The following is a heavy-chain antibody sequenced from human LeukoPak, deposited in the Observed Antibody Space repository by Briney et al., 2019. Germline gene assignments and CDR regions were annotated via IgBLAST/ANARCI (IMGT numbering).Heavy chain of an antibody. CDR1: GFTFSAYW. CDR2: IKQDGSEK. Sequence: PGGSLRLSCAASGFTFSAYWMTWVRQAPGKGLEWVANIKQDGSEKYYVDSVKGRFTISRDNAKNSLYLQMNSLRAEDTAVYYCARVGSGWLIDWYFDLWGRGTLVTVSS. D-gene: IGHD6-19*01. V-gene: IGHV3-7*01. CDR3: ARVGSGWLIDWYFDL. J-gene: IGHJ2*01.